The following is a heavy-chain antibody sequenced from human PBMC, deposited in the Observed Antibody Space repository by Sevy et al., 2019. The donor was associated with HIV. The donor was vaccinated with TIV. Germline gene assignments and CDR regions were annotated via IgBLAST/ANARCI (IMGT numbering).Heavy chain of an antibody. CDR1: GGSFSGYY. J-gene: IGHJ5*02. CDR3: ARGARYYGSGSYRNWFDP. CDR2: INHSGST. D-gene: IGHD3-10*01. Sequence: SQTLSLTCAVYGGSFSGYYWSWIRQPPGKGLEWIGEINHSGSTNYNPSLKSRVTISVDPSKNQFSRKLSSVTAADTAVYYCARGARYYGSGSYRNWFDPWGQGTLVTVSS. V-gene: IGHV4-34*01.